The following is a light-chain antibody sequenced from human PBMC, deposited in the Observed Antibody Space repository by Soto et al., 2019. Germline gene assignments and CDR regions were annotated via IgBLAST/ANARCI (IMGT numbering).Light chain of an antibody. CDR2: GAS. CDR3: QQYHSYST. CDR1: QSISSW. J-gene: IGKJ1*01. Sequence: DIQMTQSPSTLSACVGDRVTITCRASQSISSWLAWYQQKPGKAPKLLISGASTLESGVPSRFSGSGSVTEFTLTISSLQPDDFATYYCQQYHSYSTFGQGTKVDIK. V-gene: IGKV1-5*01.